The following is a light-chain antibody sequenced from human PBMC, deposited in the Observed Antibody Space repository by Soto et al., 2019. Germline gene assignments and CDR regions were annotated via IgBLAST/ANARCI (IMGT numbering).Light chain of an antibody. CDR2: DAS. CDR3: QQRSNWPPVT. CDR1: QSVSSY. V-gene: IGKV3-11*01. J-gene: IGKJ4*01. Sequence: DIVLTQSPATLSLSPGERATISCRASQSVSSYLAWYQQKPGQAPRLLIYDASNRDTGIPARFSGSGSGTAFTLTISSLEPEDFAIYYCQQRSNWPPVTFGGGTKVEIK.